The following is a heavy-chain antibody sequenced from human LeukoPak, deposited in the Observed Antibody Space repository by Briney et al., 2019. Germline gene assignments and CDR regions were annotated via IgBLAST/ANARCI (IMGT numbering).Heavy chain of an antibody. CDR2: IYYSGNT. J-gene: IGHJ4*02. CDR1: GVSISSSNSY. CDR3: ARGPAFRYYYGSGRPEGHFDY. Sequence: SETLSLTCTVSGVSISSSNSYWGWIRQPPGKGLEWIGSIYYSGNTYYNASLKSQVSISIDTSKNQFSLKLSSVTAADTAVYYCARGPAFRYYYGSGRPEGHFDYWGQGTLVTVSS. V-gene: IGHV4-39*01. D-gene: IGHD3-10*01.